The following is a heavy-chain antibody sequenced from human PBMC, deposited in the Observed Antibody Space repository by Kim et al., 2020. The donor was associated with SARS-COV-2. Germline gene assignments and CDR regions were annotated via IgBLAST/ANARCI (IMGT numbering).Heavy chain of an antibody. CDR2: ISSSSSCT. D-gene: IGHD3-16*02. CDR3: ARVGYDYVRGSYRYYYYYYGMDV. Sequence: GGSLRLSCAASGFTFSDYYMSWIRQAPGKGLEWVSYISSSSSCTNYADSVKGRFTISRDNAKNSLYLQMNSLRAEDTAVYYCARVGYDYVRGSYRYYYYYYGMDVWGRETTLTVS. V-gene: IGHV3-11*05. CDR1: GFTFSDYY. J-gene: IGHJ6*02.